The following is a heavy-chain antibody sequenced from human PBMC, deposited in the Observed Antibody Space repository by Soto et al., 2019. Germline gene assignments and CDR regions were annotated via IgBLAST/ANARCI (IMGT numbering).Heavy chain of an antibody. D-gene: IGHD6-6*01. V-gene: IGHV3-30-3*01. CDR1: GFTFSSYA. J-gene: IGHJ4*02. CDR2: ISYDGSNK. CDR3: ARSEYSSAFFFDY. Sequence: ESGGGVVQPGRSLRLSCAASGFTFSSYAMHWVRQAPGKGLEWVAVISYDGSNKYYADSVKGRFTISRDNSKNTLYLQMNSMRAEDTAVYYCARSEYSSAFFFDYWGQGTLVTVSS.